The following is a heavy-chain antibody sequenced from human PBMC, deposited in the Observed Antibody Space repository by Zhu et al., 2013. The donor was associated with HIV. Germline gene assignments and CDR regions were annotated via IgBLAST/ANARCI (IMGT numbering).Heavy chain of an antibody. V-gene: IGHV1-2*02. D-gene: IGHD3-10*01. CDR3: ARRVWFREFPAPYDV. CDR1: GYTFNDHY. CDR2: IDPNSGGT. Sequence: QVQLVQSGAEVKKPGASVRVSCKASGYTFNDHYIRWVRQAPGQGLEWVGWIDPNSGGTKYTEKFQGRVTMTRATSISTAYMELRRLESDDTAVYFCARRVWFREFPAPYDVWGQGTLVTVSS. J-gene: IGHJ4*02.